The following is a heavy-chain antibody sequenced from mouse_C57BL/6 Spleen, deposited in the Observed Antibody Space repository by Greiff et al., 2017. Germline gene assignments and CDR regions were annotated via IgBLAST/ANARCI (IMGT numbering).Heavy chain of an antibody. J-gene: IGHJ1*03. CDR3: AREYDYDGYFDV. D-gene: IGHD2-4*01. CDR1: GFTFSSYA. V-gene: IGHV5-4*01. CDR2: ISDGGSYT. Sequence: EVKLMESGGGLVKPGGSLKLSCAASGFTFSSYAMSWVRQTPEKRLEWVATISDGGSYTYYPDNVKGRFTISRDNAKNNLYLQMSHLKSEDTAMYYCAREYDYDGYFDVWGTGTTVTVSS.